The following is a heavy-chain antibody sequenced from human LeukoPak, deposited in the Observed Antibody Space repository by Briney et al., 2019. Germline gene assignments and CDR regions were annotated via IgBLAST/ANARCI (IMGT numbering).Heavy chain of an antibody. CDR3: AREFYDISAGYSAQGDVFDV. Sequence: SGTLSLTCTVSGGSISNSTNFWGWIRQPPGKEMEWIGSSYHSGRTYYNPSLKSRVTISEDSSKNQISLKMTSVTVADTAVYYCAREFYDISAGYSAQGDVFDVWGQGTVVTVSS. CDR2: SYHSGRT. D-gene: IGHD3-9*01. V-gene: IGHV4-39*07. CDR1: GGSISNSTNF. J-gene: IGHJ3*01.